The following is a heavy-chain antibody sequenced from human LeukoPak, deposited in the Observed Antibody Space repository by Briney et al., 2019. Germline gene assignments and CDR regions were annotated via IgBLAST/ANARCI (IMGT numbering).Heavy chain of an antibody. CDR3: AKGESDFWTWNYYMDV. J-gene: IGHJ6*03. CDR2: ISGSGGST. D-gene: IGHD3-3*01. CDR1: GFTFSSYA. V-gene: IGHV3-23*01. Sequence: GGSLRLSCAASGFTFSSYAMSWVRQAPGRGLEWVSAISGSGGSTYYADSVKGRFTISRDNSKNTLYLQMNSLRAEDTAVYYCAKGESDFWTWNYYMDVWGKGTTVTVSS.